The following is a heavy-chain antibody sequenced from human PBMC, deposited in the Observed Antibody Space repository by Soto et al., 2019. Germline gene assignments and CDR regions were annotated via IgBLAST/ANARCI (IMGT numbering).Heavy chain of an antibody. J-gene: IGHJ4*02. D-gene: IGHD3-22*01. V-gene: IGHV3-43D*04. CDR3: AKALYYYDSSPLDH. CDR1: GCEFEDYA. CDR2: TNSDGTDS. Sequence: XGSLRLSCSASGCEFEDYAMHWVRQVPGKGLEWVSLTNSDGTDSYYMDSVKGRFTISRDNGKSSLYLQMDRLRPEDTALYFCAKALYYYDSSPLDHWGQGTLVTVSS.